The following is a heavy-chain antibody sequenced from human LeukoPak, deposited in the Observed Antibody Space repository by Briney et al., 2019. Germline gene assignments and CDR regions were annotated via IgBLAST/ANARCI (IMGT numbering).Heavy chain of an antibody. CDR1: GFTFVDHA. CDR2: ISSSSSYI. D-gene: IGHD7-27*01. J-gene: IGHJ4*02. Sequence: GRSLRLSCAASGFTFVDHAMHWVRQAPGKGLEWVSSISSSSSYIYYADSVKGRFTISRDNAKNSLYLQMNSLRAEDTAVYYCARLNWGLYYFDYWGQGTLVTVSS. V-gene: IGHV3-21*01. CDR3: ARLNWGLYYFDY.